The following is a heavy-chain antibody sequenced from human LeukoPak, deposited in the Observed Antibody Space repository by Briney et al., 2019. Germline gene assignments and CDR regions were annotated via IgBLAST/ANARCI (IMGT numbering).Heavy chain of an antibody. D-gene: IGHD1-26*01. V-gene: IGHV4-61*01. Sequence: SETLSLTCTVSGGFIRSSSYYWSWIRQPPGKGLELIGYMYDSGSTNYNPSLKSRVAISVDTSKNQFSLRLSSVTAADTAVYYCAWHGGSYTFDFWGQGVLVTVSS. CDR2: MYDSGST. CDR1: GGFIRSSSYY. CDR3: AWHGGSYTFDF. J-gene: IGHJ4*02.